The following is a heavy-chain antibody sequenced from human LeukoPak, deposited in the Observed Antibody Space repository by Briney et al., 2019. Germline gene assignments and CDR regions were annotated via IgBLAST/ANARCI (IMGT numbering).Heavy chain of an antibody. D-gene: IGHD3-10*01. J-gene: IGHJ6*03. CDR3: AGDSGFGGNYYYYMDV. V-gene: IGHV3-20*04. CDR2: INWNGGST. Sequence: RAGGSLRLSCAASGFTFDDYGMSWVRQAPGKGLEWVSGINWNGGSTGYADSVKGRFTISRDNAKNSLYLQMNSLRAEDTALYYCAGDSGFGGNYYYYMDVWGKGTTVTVSS. CDR1: GFTFDDYG.